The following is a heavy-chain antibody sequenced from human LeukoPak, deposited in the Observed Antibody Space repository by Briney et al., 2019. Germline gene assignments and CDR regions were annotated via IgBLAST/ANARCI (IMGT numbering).Heavy chain of an antibody. D-gene: IGHD3-10*01. CDR1: GASISGYY. J-gene: IGHJ4*02. CDR3: ARGSYMVRGVINPFFLDY. CDR2: IDYSGST. V-gene: IGHV4-59*01. Sequence: SETLSLTCTVSGASISGYYWSWIRQPPGKGLEWIGYIDYSGSTNYNPSLKSRATISVDTSKNQFSLKLSSVTAADTAVYSCARGSYMVRGVINPFFLDYWGQGTLVTVSS.